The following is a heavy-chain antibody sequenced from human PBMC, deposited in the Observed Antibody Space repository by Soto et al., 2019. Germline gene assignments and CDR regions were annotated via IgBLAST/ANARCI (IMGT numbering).Heavy chain of an antibody. J-gene: IGHJ4*02. V-gene: IGHV5-51*01. CDR3: ARHVDAYVDIVATGEAGFDY. Sequence: GESLKISCKGSGYSFTSYWIGWVRQMPGKGLEWMGIIYPGDSDTRYSPSFQGQVTISADKSISTAYLQWSSLKASDTAMYYCARHVDAYVDIVATGEAGFDYWGQGTLVTVSS. D-gene: IGHD5-12*01. CDR2: IYPGDSDT. CDR1: GYSFTSYW.